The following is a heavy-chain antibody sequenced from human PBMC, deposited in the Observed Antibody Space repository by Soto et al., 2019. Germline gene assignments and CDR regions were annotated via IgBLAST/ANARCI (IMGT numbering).Heavy chain of an antibody. CDR3: AKEYSGSYFDY. V-gene: IGHV3-30*18. CDR2: ISYDGSNK. J-gene: IGHJ4*02. Sequence: PGGSLRLSCAASGFTFSSYGMHWVRQAPGKGLEWVAVISYDGSNKYYADSVKGRFTISRDNSKNTLYLQMNSLRAEDTAVYYCAKEYSGSYFDYWGQGTLVTVSS. CDR1: GFTFSSYG. D-gene: IGHD1-26*01.